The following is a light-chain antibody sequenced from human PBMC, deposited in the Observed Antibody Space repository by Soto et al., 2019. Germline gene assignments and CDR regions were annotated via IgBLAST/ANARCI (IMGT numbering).Light chain of an antibody. CDR3: QQYGSSPLT. V-gene: IGKV3-20*01. CDR1: QSVGSTY. CDR2: GAS. J-gene: IGKJ4*01. Sequence: EIVLTQSPGTLSLSPGERATLSCRASQSVGSTYSAWYQQKPGKAPRLLIYGASSRATGVPDRFSGSGSGTDFTLTISRLEPEDFAVYYCQQYGSSPLTFGGGTKVEIK.